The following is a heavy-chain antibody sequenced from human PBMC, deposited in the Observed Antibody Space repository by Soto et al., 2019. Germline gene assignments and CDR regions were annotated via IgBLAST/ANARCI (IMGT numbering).Heavy chain of an antibody. CDR3: DRIIAAASGGMDV. V-gene: IGHV4-30-2*01. D-gene: IGHD6-13*01. CDR1: GCPISSGCYS. CDR2: IYHSGST. J-gene: IGHJ6*02. Sequence: SLSLTCSVSGCPISSGCYSWSCIRQPPGKVLEWIGYIYHSGSTYYNPSLKSRVTISVDRSKKQFSLKLSSVTAADTAVYYCDRIIAAASGGMDVWGQGTTVTDSS.